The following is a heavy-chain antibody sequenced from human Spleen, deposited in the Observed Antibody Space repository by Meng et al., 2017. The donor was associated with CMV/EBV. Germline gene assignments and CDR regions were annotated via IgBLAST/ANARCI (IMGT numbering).Heavy chain of an antibody. Sequence: QLQLQESGPGLVKPSGTLSLTCACSAGSITSSNLWTWVRQVPGKGLEWIGEIYHSGSTNYNPSLKSRVTISVDKFKNQFSLKLGSVTAADTAVYYCARIERRRILKYCGSDCSTTDYWGQGTLVTVSS. CDR3: ARIERRRILKYCGSDCSTTDY. CDR2: IYHSGST. J-gene: IGHJ4*02. CDR1: AGSITSSNL. V-gene: IGHV4-4*02. D-gene: IGHD2-21*02.